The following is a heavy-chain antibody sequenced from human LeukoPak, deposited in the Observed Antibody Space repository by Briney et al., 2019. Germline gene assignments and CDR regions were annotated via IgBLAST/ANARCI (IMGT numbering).Heavy chain of an antibody. Sequence: ASVNVSCQASLYTYTNYAMHWVGQAPGQRREWPGRINAGNGKTKYSQKFQGRVTITRDTSESTAYMELSSLRSEDTAVYYCATTTVTTHRWFDPWGQGTLVTVSS. D-gene: IGHD4-17*01. CDR3: ATTTVTTHRWFDP. J-gene: IGHJ5*02. V-gene: IGHV1-3*01. CDR1: LYTYTNYA. CDR2: INAGNGKT.